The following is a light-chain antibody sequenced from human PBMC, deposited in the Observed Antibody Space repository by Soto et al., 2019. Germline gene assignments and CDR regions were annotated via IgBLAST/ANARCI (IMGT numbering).Light chain of an antibody. CDR3: QQYYSTPLT. J-gene: IGKJ4*01. CDR1: QNVLYSSNNKNY. CDR2: WAS. Sequence: DIVMTQSPDSLAVSLGERATINCKSSQNVLYSSNNKNYLAWYQQKPGQPPKLLIYWASTRESGVPDRFSGSGSATDFTLTISSLQAEDVSVYYCQQYYSTPLTFGGGTKV. V-gene: IGKV4-1*01.